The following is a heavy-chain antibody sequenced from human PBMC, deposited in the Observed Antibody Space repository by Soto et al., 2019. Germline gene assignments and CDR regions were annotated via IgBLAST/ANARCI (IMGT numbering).Heavy chain of an antibody. D-gene: IGHD3-22*01. CDR2: IRYDGSNT. Sequence: GGSLRLSCAASAVTFTGFGMHWVRQAPGKGLEWVAVIRYDGSNTYYADSVKGRFTISRDNPKNTLYLQMNSLRAEDTAVYYCAKGETYYYDSSGDYYPRGTFAICGRGTMVTVSS. CDR3: AKGETYYYDSSGDYYPRGTFAI. V-gene: IGHV3-30*02. CDR1: AVTFTGFG. J-gene: IGHJ3*02.